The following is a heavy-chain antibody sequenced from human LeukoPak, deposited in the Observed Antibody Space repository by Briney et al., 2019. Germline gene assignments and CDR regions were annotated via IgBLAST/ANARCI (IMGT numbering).Heavy chain of an antibody. CDR2: IKQDGSEK. V-gene: IGHV3-7*01. D-gene: IGHD2-2*01. CDR1: GFTFSSYW. Sequence: GGSLRLSCAASGFTFSSYWMSWVRQAPGKGLEWVANIKQDGSEKYYVDSVKGRFTISRDNAKNSLYLQMNSLRAEDTAVYYCARERGTGDIVVVPAANPLDYWGQGTLVTVSS. CDR3: ARERGTGDIVVVPAANPLDY. J-gene: IGHJ4*02.